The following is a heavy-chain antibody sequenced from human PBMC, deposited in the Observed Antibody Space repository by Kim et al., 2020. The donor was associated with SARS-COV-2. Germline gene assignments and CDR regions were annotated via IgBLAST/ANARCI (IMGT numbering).Heavy chain of an antibody. CDR1: GDSVSSITGA. CDR2: TYYRSKWNY. J-gene: IGHJ4*02. D-gene: IGHD1-1*01. CDR3: VRRAMDGTLDY. V-gene: IGHV6-1*01. Sequence: SETLSLTCTISGDSVSSITGAWTWVRQSPSRGLEWLGRTYYRSKWNYEYAPSVKSRITINPDTSKNQFSLHLNTVTPDDTAVYYCVRRAMDGTLDYWGQGALVTVSS.